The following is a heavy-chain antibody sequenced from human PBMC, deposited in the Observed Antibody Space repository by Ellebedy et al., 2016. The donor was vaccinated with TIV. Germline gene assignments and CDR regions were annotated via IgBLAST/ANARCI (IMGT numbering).Heavy chain of an antibody. CDR1: GYTFTSYG. D-gene: IGHD7-27*01. V-gene: IGHV1-2*04. CDR3: ARDHGDPSYYYGMDV. J-gene: IGHJ6*02. Sequence: ASVKVSXKASGYTFTSYGISWVRQAPGQGLEWMGWINPNSGGTNYAQKFQGWVTMTRDTSISTAYMELSRLRSDDTAVYYCARDHGDPSYYYGMDVWGQGTTVTVSS. CDR2: INPNSGGT.